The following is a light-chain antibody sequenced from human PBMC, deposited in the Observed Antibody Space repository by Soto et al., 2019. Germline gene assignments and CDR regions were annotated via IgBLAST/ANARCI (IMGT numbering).Light chain of an antibody. CDR2: DAA. J-gene: IGKJ1*01. V-gene: IGKV1-5*01. CDR3: EQYNTYPWA. CDR1: QSISSW. Sequence: SILXAXVGDXGNKXXRARQSISSWLAWYQQKPGKAPNLLIYDAATLEAGVPSRFSGSGTETEFTLTLHTLQPSDFAPSYCEQYNTYPWALGQGTKLDNK.